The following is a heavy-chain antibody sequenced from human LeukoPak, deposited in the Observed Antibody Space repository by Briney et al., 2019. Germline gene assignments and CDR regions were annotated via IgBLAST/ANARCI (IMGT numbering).Heavy chain of an antibody. V-gene: IGHV1-2*04. D-gene: IGHD3-10*01. CDR2: INPNSGGT. CDR3: ARGGSFRSYGSGSYYSPLDY. J-gene: IGHJ4*02. CDR1: GYTFTGYY. Sequence: ASVKVSCKASGYTFTGYYMHWVRQAPGQGLEWMGWINPNSGGTNYAQKFQGWVTMTRDTSISTAYMELSRLRSDDTAVYYCARGGSFRSYGSGSYYSPLDYWGQGTLVTVSS.